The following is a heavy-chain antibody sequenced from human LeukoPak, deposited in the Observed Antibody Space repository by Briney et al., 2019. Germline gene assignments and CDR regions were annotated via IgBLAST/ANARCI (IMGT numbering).Heavy chain of an antibody. Sequence: PSETLSLTCTVSGDSINSYYWNWIRQPPGKGLEWIGYIYHSGSTNYNPSLKSRVTISLDTSKNQFSLKLTSVTAADTAIYYCARVGGMTTINNAAFDIWGQGTMVTVSS. CDR3: ARVGGMTTINNAAFDI. CDR1: GDSINSYY. J-gene: IGHJ3*02. V-gene: IGHV4-59*01. CDR2: IYHSGST. D-gene: IGHD5-24*01.